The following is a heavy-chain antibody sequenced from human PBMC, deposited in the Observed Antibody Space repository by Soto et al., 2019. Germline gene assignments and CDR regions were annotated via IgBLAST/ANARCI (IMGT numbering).Heavy chain of an antibody. Sequence: PGGSLRLSCAASEFSFRSYWMTWVRQAPGKGLEWVALINEDGSQKYYVGSVKGRFIISRDNVKDSVYMQMDSLRAGDTAVYFCARVGRYGWDFDHWGQGTLVTVS. CDR3: ARVGRYGWDFDH. J-gene: IGHJ4*02. CDR1: EFSFRSYW. V-gene: IGHV3-7*01. D-gene: IGHD5-18*01. CDR2: INEDGSQK.